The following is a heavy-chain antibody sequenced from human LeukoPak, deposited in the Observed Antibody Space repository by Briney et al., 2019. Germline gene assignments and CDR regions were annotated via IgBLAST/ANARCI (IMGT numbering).Heavy chain of an antibody. V-gene: IGHV4-34*01. CDR2: INHSGST. Sequence: SETLSLTCAVYGGSFSGYYWSWIRQPPGKGLEWVGEINHSGSTNYNPSLKSRVTISVDTSKNQFSLKLSSVTAADTAVYYCAIPGYSSSWYGIDYWGQGTLVTVSS. J-gene: IGHJ4*02. CDR3: AIPGYSSSWYGIDY. CDR1: GGSFSGYY. D-gene: IGHD6-13*01.